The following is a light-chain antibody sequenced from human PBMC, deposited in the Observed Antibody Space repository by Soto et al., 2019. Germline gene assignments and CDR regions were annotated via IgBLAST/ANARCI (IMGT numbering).Light chain of an antibody. Sequence: EIVLTQSPGTLSLSPGERATLSCRASQSVINRYVAWYQQKPGQAPRLLIYGASNRASGIPDRFSGSGSGADFTLTVSRLEPEDFAVYYCQQYGSSPMYSVGQGTRLEI. V-gene: IGKV3-20*01. CDR1: QSVINRY. J-gene: IGKJ2*03. CDR3: QQYGSSPMYS. CDR2: GAS.